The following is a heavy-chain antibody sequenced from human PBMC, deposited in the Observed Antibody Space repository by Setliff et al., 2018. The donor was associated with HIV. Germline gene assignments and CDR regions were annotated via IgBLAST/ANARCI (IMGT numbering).Heavy chain of an antibody. D-gene: IGHD1-26*01. V-gene: IGHV3-48*04. Sequence: PGGSLRLSCAASGFNFSNYSVNWVRQAPGKGLEWISYISHSTSTIYYADSVEGRFTISRDNAKNSLYLQMHSLRAEDTAVYYCVRDGSSSGSFYPEYFQYWGQGTLVTVSS. CDR3: VRDGSSSGSFYPEYFQY. CDR1: GFNFSNYS. J-gene: IGHJ1*01. CDR2: ISHSTSTI.